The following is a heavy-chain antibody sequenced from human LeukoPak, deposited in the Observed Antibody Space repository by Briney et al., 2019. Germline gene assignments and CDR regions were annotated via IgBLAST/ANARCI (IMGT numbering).Heavy chain of an antibody. CDR2: ISSSSSYI. CDR1: GFTFSSYR. Sequence: GGSLRLTCAASGFTFSSYRMNWVRQAPGKGLEWVSSISSSSSYIYYADSVKGRFTIFRDNTKNSPYLQMNSLIAQDTAVYYCARERPIDFQLYRANAAFDIWGQETMGSVSS. V-gene: IGHV3-21*01. CDR3: ARERPIDFQLYRANAAFDI. D-gene: IGHD2-2*01. J-gene: IGHJ3*02.